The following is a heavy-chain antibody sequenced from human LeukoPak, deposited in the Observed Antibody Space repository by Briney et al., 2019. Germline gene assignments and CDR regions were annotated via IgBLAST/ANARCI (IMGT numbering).Heavy chain of an antibody. V-gene: IGHV3-23*01. CDR3: AKDGTGITCGSDY. CDR1: GFTFSSYW. D-gene: IGHD3-16*01. J-gene: IGHJ4*02. Sequence: GGSLRLSCAASGFTFSSYWMSWVRQAPGKGLEWVSAISGSGGSTYYADSVKGRFTISRDNSKNALYLQMNSLRAEDTAVYYCAKDGTGITCGSDYWGQGTLVTVSS. CDR2: ISGSGGST.